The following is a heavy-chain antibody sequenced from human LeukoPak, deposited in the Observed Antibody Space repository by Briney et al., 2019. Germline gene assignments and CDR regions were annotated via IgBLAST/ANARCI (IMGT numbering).Heavy chain of an antibody. V-gene: IGHV3-7*03. CDR1: GFTFSSFW. CDR2: IKQDGTEE. Sequence: GGSLRLSCAVSGFTFSSFWMHWVRQAPGKGLEWVANIKQDGTEEWYVDSVKGRFTISRDNAKNSLYLQMNSLRAEDTAVYYCARRYFDLWGRGTLVTVSS. CDR3: ARRYFDL. J-gene: IGHJ2*01.